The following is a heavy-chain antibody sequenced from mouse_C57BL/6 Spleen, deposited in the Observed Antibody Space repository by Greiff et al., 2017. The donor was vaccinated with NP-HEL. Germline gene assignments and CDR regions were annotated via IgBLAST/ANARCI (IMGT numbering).Heavy chain of an antibody. CDR3: ARRGYDRYFDV. CDR2: ISYDGSN. J-gene: IGHJ1*03. Sequence: EVQLQESGPGLVKPSQSLSLTCSVTGYSITSGYYWNWIRQFPGNKLEWMGYISYDGSNNYNPSLKNRISITRDTSKNQFFLKLNSVTTEDTATYYCARRGYDRYFDVWGTGTTVTVSS. V-gene: IGHV3-6*01. D-gene: IGHD2-2*01. CDR1: GYSITSGYY.